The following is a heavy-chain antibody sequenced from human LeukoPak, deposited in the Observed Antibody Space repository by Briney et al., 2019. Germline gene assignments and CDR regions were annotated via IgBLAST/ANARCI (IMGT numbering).Heavy chain of an antibody. D-gene: IGHD2-2*02. CDR2: ISYDGSNK. V-gene: IGHV3-30-3*01. CDR1: GFTFSSYA. Sequence: PGESLRLSCAASGFTFSSYAMHWVRQAPGKGLERVAVISYDGSNKYYADSVNGRFTIYRDNSKNTLYLQMNSLRAEDTAVYYCARDSPSYCSSTSCYRDNWFDPWGQGTLVTVSS. J-gene: IGHJ5*02. CDR3: ARDSPSYCSSTSCYRDNWFDP.